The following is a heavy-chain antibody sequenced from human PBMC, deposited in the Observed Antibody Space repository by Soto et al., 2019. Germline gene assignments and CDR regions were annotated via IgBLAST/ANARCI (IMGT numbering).Heavy chain of an antibody. Sequence: PSETLSLTCTVSGGSISSYYWSWIRQPPGKGLEWIGYIYYSGSTNYNPSLKSRVTISVDTSKNQFSLKLSSVTAADTAVYYCARGPVAGSSYYGMDVWGQGTTVTV. J-gene: IGHJ6*02. D-gene: IGHD2-21*01. CDR2: IYYSGST. V-gene: IGHV4-59*01. CDR1: GGSISSYY. CDR3: ARGPVAGSSYYGMDV.